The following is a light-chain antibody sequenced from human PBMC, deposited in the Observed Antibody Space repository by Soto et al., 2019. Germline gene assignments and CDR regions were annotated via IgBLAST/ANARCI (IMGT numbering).Light chain of an antibody. V-gene: IGKV3-20*01. CDR2: GAS. CDR1: ESIGDY. J-gene: IGKJ5*01. Sequence: ELVFTPSPGTLSLPPGDRSTRSCWASESIGDYLAWYQQRPGQAPSLLIYGASRRASGTPHRFSGSGSERAFTLAISGLEPADFGVYYCQQYVTCPSITFGQGTRLEI. CDR3: QQYVTCPSIT.